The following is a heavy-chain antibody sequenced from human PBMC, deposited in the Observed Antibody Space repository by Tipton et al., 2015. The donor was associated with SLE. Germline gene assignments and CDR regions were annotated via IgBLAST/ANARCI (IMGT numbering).Heavy chain of an antibody. CDR2: ISSSGSTI. CDR1: GFTFSSYE. D-gene: IGHD3-3*01. V-gene: IGHV3-48*03. J-gene: IGHJ4*02. Sequence: SLRLSCAASGFTFSSYEMNWVRQAPRKGLEWVSYISSSGSTIYYADSVKGRFTISRDNAKNSLYLQMNSLRAEDTAVYYCASLGRSGVSYWGQGTLVTVSS. CDR3: ASLGRSGVSY.